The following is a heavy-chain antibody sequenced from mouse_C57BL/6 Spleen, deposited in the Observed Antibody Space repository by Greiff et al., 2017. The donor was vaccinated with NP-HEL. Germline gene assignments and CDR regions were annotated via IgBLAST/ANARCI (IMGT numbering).Heavy chain of an antibody. V-gene: IGHV3-6*01. D-gene: IGHD4-1*01. CDR2: ISYDGSN. CDR1: GYSITSGYY. J-gene: IGHJ2*01. CDR3: ARETGHEGYFDY. Sequence: EVQLQESGPGLVKPSQSLSLTCSVTGYSITSGYYWNWIRQFPGNKLEWMGYISYDGSNNYNPSLKNRISITRDTSKNQFFLKLNSVTTEDTATYYCARETGHEGYFDYWGQGTTLTVSS.